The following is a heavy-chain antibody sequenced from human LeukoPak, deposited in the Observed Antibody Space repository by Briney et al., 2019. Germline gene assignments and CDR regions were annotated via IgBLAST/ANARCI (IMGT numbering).Heavy chain of an antibody. J-gene: IGHJ4*02. CDR1: GGSISSYY. CDR2: IYYSGST. Sequence: SETLSLTCTVSGGSISSYYWSWIRQPPGKGLEWIGYIYYSGSTNYNPSLKSRVTISVDTSKNQFSLKLSSVTAADTAVYYCARSGYGYGLFDYWGQGTLVTVSS. CDR3: ARSGYGYGLFDY. V-gene: IGHV4-59*01. D-gene: IGHD5-18*01.